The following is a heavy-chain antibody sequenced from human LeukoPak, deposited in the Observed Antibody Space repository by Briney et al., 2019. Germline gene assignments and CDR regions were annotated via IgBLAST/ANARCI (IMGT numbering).Heavy chain of an antibody. J-gene: IGHJ4*02. D-gene: IGHD5-24*01. CDR2: IIGGGST. CDR3: AKDYISGDGYWDFDS. Sequence: GGSGRLSCAASGFTFSDYYMSCIRQAPGKGLEWVSGIIGGGSTYYADSVKGRFTISRDNSKNTMSMEMNSLRVEDTGVYFCAKDYISGDGYWDFDSWGQGILVIVSS. V-gene: IGHV3-23*01. CDR1: GFTFSDYY.